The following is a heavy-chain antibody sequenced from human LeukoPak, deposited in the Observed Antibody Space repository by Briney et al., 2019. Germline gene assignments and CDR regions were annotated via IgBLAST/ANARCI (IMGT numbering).Heavy chain of an antibody. CDR3: TRATYYYGSVSYGDWFDP. Sequence: ASVKVSCKASGYTFTSYDINWVRQATGQGLEWMGWMNPNSGNTGYAQKFQGRGTITRNTSISTAYMELSSLRPEDTAVYYCTRATYYYGSVSYGDWFDPRGQGTLVTVSS. CDR1: GYTFTSYD. CDR2: MNPNSGNT. D-gene: IGHD3-10*01. J-gene: IGHJ5*02. V-gene: IGHV1-8*03.